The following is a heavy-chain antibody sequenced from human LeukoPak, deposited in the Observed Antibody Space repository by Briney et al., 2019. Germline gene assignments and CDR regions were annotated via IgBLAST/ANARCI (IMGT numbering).Heavy chain of an antibody. V-gene: IGHV4-34*01. D-gene: IGHD2-2*01. CDR3: ASRGVVVPAAMPD. CDR1: GGSFSGYY. CDR2: INHSGST. J-gene: IGHJ4*02. Sequence: PSETLSLTCAVYGGSFSGYYWSWIRQPPGKGLEWIGEINHSGSTNYNPSLKSRVTISVDTSKNQFSLKLSSVTAADTAVYYRASRGVVVPAAMPDWGQGTLVTVSS.